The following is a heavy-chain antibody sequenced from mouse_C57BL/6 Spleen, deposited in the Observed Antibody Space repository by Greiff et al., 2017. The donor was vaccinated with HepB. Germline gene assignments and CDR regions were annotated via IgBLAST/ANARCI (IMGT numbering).Heavy chain of an antibody. CDR1: GYTFTSYW. D-gene: IGHD2-4*01. CDR3: ARYGYDYVHWYFDV. V-gene: IGHV1-64*01. J-gene: IGHJ1*03. CDR2: IHPNSGST. Sequence: QVQLQQPGAELVKPGASVKLSCKASGYTFTSYWMHWVKQRPGQGLEWIGMIHPNSGSTNYNEKFKSKATLTVDKSSRTAYMQLSSLTSEDSAVYYCARYGYDYVHWYFDVWGTGTTVTVSS.